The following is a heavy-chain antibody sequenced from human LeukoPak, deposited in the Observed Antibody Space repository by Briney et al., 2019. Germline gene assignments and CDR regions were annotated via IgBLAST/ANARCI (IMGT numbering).Heavy chain of an antibody. V-gene: IGHV3-7*03. J-gene: IGHJ4*02. CDR2: IKQDGSEK. CDR1: GFTFSSYS. Sequence: GGSLRLSCAASGFTFSSYSMNWVRQAPGKGLEWVANIKQDGSEKYYVDSVKGRLTISRDNSKNSLYLQMNSLRTEDTALYYCAKDIYSYGYGGFDYWGQGTLVTVSS. D-gene: IGHD5-18*01. CDR3: AKDIYSYGYGGFDY.